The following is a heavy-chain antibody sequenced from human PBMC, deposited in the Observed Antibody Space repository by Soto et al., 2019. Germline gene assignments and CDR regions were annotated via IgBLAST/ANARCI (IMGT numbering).Heavy chain of an antibody. D-gene: IGHD6-6*01. J-gene: IGHJ3*02. Sequence: ASVKVSCKASGFTFSDYGISWVRQAPGQGLEWMGWISAYNGNTNYAQKFHDRVTMTTDTSTTTAYMELRSLTSDDTAVYYCARDRSSSEIWGQGTMVTVS. CDR2: ISAYNGNT. CDR1: GFTFSDYG. V-gene: IGHV1-18*01. CDR3: ARDRSSSEI.